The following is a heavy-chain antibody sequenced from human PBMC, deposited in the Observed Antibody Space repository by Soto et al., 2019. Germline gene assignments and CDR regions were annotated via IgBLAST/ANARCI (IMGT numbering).Heavy chain of an antibody. Sequence: TLSLTCTVSGGPISSGGYYWSWIRQHPGKGLEWIGYIYYSGSTYYNPSLKSRVTISVDTSKNQFSLKLSSVTAADTAVYYCARARAEGITIFGVLYNLFDPPGQGTLVTLST. CDR3: ARARAEGITIFGVLYNLFDP. J-gene: IGHJ5*02. CDR2: IYYSGST. CDR1: GGPISSGGYY. V-gene: IGHV4-31*03. D-gene: IGHD3-3*01.